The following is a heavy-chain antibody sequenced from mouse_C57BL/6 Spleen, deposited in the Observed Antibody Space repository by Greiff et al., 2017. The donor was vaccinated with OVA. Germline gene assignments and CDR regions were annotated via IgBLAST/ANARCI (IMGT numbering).Heavy chain of an antibody. Sequence: VQLQESGAELVRPGTSVKVSCKASGYAFTNYLIEWVKQRPGQGLEWIGVINPGSGGTNYNEKFKGKATLTADKSSSTAYMQLSSLTSEDSAVYFCARGGWDYAMDYWGQGTSVTVSS. CDR2: INPGSGGT. CDR3: ARGGWDYAMDY. CDR1: GYAFTNYL. J-gene: IGHJ4*01. V-gene: IGHV1-54*01. D-gene: IGHD1-1*02.